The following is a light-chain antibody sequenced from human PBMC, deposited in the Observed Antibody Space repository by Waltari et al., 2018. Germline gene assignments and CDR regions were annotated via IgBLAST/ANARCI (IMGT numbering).Light chain of an antibody. V-gene: IGKV4-1*01. Sequence: DIVMTQSPDSLAVSLGERATINCKSSQSVLYSSNNKNYLAWYQQKPGQPPKLLILWASTRESGVPDRFSGSGSGTDFTLTISSLQAEDVAVYYCQQYYSTPYTFGQGTKLEIK. CDR1: QSVLYSSNNKNY. CDR3: QQYYSTPYT. CDR2: WAS. J-gene: IGKJ2*01.